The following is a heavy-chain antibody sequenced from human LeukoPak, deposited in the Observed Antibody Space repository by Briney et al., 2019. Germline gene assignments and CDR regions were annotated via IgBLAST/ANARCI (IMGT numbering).Heavy chain of an antibody. CDR2: IRYDGSNK. J-gene: IGHJ5*02. D-gene: IGHD3-9*01. Sequence: GGSLRLSCAASGFTFSSYGMHWVRQAPGRGLEWVAFIRYDGSNKYYADSVKGRFTISRDNSKNKLYLQMNSLRAEDTAVYYCAKDYWAYYDILTGYGVSWFDPWGQGTLVTVSS. CDR1: GFTFSSYG. V-gene: IGHV3-30*02. CDR3: AKDYWAYYDILTGYGVSWFDP.